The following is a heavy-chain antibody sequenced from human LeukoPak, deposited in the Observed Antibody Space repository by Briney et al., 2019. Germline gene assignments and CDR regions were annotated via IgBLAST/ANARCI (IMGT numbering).Heavy chain of an antibody. J-gene: IGHJ4*02. V-gene: IGHV3-74*01. CDR2: INSDGSST. D-gene: IGHD3-10*01. Sequence: PGGSLRLSCAASGFTFSSYWMHWVRQAPGKGLVWVSRINSDGSSTSYADSVKGRFTISRDNAKNTLYLQMNSLRAEDTAVYYCAKDLWELVRGVISPGFDYWGQGTLVTVSS. CDR3: AKDLWELVRGVISPGFDY. CDR1: GFTFSSYW.